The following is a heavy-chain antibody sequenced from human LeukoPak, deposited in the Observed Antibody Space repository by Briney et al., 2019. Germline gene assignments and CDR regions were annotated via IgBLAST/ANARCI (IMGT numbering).Heavy chain of an antibody. J-gene: IGHJ2*01. CDR2: IYYSGST. CDR3: ARSEDCSGGSCYSDWYFDL. CDR1: GGSISSGGYY. D-gene: IGHD2-15*01. Sequence: SETLSLTCTVSGGSISSGGYYWSWIRQPPGKGLEWIGYIYYSGSTNYNPSLKSRVTISVDTSKNQFSLKLSSVTAADTAVYYCARSEDCSGGSCYSDWYFDLWGRGTLVTVSS. V-gene: IGHV4-61*08.